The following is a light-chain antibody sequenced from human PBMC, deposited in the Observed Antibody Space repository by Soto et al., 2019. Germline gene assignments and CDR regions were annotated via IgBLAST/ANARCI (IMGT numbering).Light chain of an antibody. J-gene: IGKJ4*01. CDR3: QQYGSSLLT. V-gene: IGKV3-20*01. CDR1: QSVSSSF. Sequence: EIVLTQSPVTLSLSPGERATLSCRASQSVSSSFLAWYQQKPGQAPRLLIYDASSRSTGIPDRFSGSGSGTDFTLTIRRLEPEDFAVYYCQQYGSSLLTFGGGTKVDIK. CDR2: DAS.